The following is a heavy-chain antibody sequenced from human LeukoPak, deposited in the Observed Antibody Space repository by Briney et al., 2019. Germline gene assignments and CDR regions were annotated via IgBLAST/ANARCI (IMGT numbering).Heavy chain of an antibody. D-gene: IGHD6-13*01. CDR2: ISSSSSSK. Sequence: PGGSLRLSCAASGLTFSSYSMNWVRQAPGKGLEWVSSISSSSSSKYYADSVKGRFTISRDNAKNSMYLQMNTLRVEDTAVYYCARVVGLTGYSGSWYSGYYYYMDVWGKGTTVTVSS. J-gene: IGHJ6*03. CDR1: GLTFSSYS. CDR3: ARVVGLTGYSGSWYSGYYYYMDV. V-gene: IGHV3-21*01.